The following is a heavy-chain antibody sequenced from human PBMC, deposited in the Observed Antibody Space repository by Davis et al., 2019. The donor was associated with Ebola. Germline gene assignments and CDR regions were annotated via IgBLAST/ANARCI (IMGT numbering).Heavy chain of an antibody. Sequence: ASVKVSCKASGYTFTDYPVHWVRQAPGQGLEWMGWINVGNGNTKYSQKFQGRVTITRDTSASTAYMELSSLRSEDTAVYYCARDRNWLPYDYWGQGTLVTVSS. J-gene: IGHJ4*02. CDR2: INVGNGNT. V-gene: IGHV1-3*01. CDR3: ARDRNWLPYDY. CDR1: GYTFTDYP. D-gene: IGHD1-14*01.